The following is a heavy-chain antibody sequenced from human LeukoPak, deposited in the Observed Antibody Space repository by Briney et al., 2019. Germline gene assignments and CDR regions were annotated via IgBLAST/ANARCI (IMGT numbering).Heavy chain of an antibody. D-gene: IGHD3-9*01. J-gene: IGHJ4*02. Sequence: AGGSLRLSCAASGFTFSSYGMHWVRQAPGKGLEWVAVISYDGSNKYYADSVKGRFTISRDNSKNTLYLQMNSLRAEDTAVYYCAKDTYYDILTGYFGYWGQGTLVTVSS. V-gene: IGHV3-30*18. CDR3: AKDTYYDILTGYFGY. CDR2: ISYDGSNK. CDR1: GFTFSSYG.